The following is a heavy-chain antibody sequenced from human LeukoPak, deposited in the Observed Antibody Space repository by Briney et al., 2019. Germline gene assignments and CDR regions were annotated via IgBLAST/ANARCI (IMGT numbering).Heavy chain of an antibody. CDR3: ARDTRMSSGYHYFDL. D-gene: IGHD3-22*01. CDR1: GDSISSGDYY. CDR2: IHYSGST. J-gene: IGHJ4*02. V-gene: IGHV4-30-4*01. Sequence: PSETLSLTCSVSGDSISSGDYYWSWVRQPPGKTLGCIGYIHYSGSTYSNPSLRSRVTISVDTPNKQFSLKLSSVTAADTAVYYCARDTRMSSGYHYFDLWGQGTLVTVSS.